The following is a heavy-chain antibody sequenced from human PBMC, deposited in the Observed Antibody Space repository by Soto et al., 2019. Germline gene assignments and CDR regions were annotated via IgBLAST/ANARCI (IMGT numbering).Heavy chain of an antibody. CDR3: AKDRTTVTKFDY. Sequence: EVQLLESGGGLVQPGGSLRLSCAASGFTFSRYAMSWVRQAPGKGLEWVSAISGSGGSTYYADSVKRRFTISRDNSKNTLYLQMNSLRAEDTAVYYCAKDRTTVTKFDYWGQGTLVTVSS. V-gene: IGHV3-23*01. CDR1: GFTFSRYA. J-gene: IGHJ4*02. CDR2: ISGSGGST. D-gene: IGHD4-17*01.